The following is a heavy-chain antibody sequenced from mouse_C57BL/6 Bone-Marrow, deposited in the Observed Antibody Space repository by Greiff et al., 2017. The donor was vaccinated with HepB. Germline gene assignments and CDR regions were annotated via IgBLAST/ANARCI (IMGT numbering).Heavy chain of an antibody. CDR2: TNPSSGYT. CDR1: GYTFTSYW. J-gene: IGHJ1*03. D-gene: IGHD1-1*01. CDR3: AVGTVVAYWYFDV. V-gene: IGHV1-7*01. Sequence: VMLVESGAELAKPGASVKLSCKASGYTFTSYWMHWVKQRPGQGLEWIGYTNPSSGYTKYNQKFKDKATLTADKSSSTAYMQLSSLTYEDSAVYYCAVGTVVAYWYFDVWGTGTTVTVSS.